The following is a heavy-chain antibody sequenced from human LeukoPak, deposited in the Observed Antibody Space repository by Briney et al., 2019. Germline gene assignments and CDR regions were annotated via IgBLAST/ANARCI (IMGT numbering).Heavy chain of an antibody. CDR3: ARWEAGSYCDFDY. CDR2: INHSGST. V-gene: IGHV4-34*01. CDR1: GGSFNGYY. Sequence: PSETQSLTCAVYGGSFNGYYWSWIRQPPGKGLEWIGEINHSGSTNYNPSLKSRVTISVDTSKNQFSLKLSSVTAADTAVYYCARWEAGSYCDFDYWGQGTLVTVSS. J-gene: IGHJ4*02. D-gene: IGHD1-26*01.